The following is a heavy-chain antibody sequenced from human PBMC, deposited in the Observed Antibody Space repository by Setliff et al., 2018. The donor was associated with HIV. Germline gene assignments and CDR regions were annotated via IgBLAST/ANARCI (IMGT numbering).Heavy chain of an antibody. CDR2: ISWDGIKT. CDR1: GFMFNDYG. D-gene: IGHD7-27*01. CDR3: ARDHYLGLDY. Sequence: GESLRLSCVGSGFMFNDYGMSWVRQAPGKGLEWVAGISWDGIKTTYGDSVRGRFTISRDNVEKSVYLQMNRLRNEDTARYYCARDHYLGLDYWGQGSLVTVSS. J-gene: IGHJ4*02. V-gene: IGHV3-20*04.